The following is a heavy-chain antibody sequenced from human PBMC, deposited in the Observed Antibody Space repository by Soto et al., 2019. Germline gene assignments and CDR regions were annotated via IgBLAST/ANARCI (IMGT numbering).Heavy chain of an antibody. J-gene: IGHJ6*02. CDR3: AGYSSSWSRYYYYYGMDV. CDR1: GGSISSYY. V-gene: IGHV4-59*01. D-gene: IGHD6-13*01. CDR2: IYYSGST. Sequence: PSETLSLTCTVSGGSISSYYWSWIRQPPGKGLEWIGYIYYSGSTNYNPSLKSRVTISVDTSKNQFSLKLSSVTAADTAVYYCAGYSSSWSRYYYYYGMDVWGQGTTVT.